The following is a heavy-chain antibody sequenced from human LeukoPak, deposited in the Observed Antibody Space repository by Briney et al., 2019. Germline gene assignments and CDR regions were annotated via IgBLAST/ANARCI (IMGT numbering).Heavy chain of an antibody. CDR3: AREGVGATKNFDY. Sequence: ASVKVSCKASGFTFTGFYMHWVRQAPGQGLEWMGCIHPSRGGTTYAQNFQGRVTMTRDTSISTAYMELDRLRSDDTAVYYCAREGVGATKNFDYWGQGTLVTVSS. J-gene: IGHJ4*02. CDR2: IHPSRGGT. V-gene: IGHV1-2*02. CDR1: GFTFTGFY. D-gene: IGHD1-26*01.